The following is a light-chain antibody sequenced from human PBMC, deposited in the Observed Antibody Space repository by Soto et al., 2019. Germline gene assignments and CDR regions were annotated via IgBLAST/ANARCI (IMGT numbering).Light chain of an antibody. CDR3: LQDYNYPRT. CDR1: QGIRND. CDR2: AAS. Sequence: AMQMTQSPSSLSASVGDRVTITCRASQGIRNDLGWYQQKPGKAPKLLIYAASSLQSGVPSRFSGSGSGTDFTLSISSLQPEDFATYYCLQDYNYPRTFGQGTKVDIK. J-gene: IGKJ1*01. V-gene: IGKV1-6*01.